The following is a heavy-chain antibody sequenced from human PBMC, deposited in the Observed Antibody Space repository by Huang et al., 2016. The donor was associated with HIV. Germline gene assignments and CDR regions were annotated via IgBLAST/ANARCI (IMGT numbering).Heavy chain of an antibody. CDR2: ISYDGSKK. CDR1: GFICSNYG. CDR3: ALKGDSSGWEYFRH. V-gene: IGHV3-30*03. D-gene: IGHD6-19*01. Sequence: QVQLVESGGGVVQHGRSLRLSCAASGFICSNYGMHWVRQAPGKGLEWVALISYDGSKKYYTDSVKGRFAISRDNSKNTLYLQMNSLRAEDTAVYYCALKGDSSGWEYFRHWGQGTLVTVSS. J-gene: IGHJ1*01.